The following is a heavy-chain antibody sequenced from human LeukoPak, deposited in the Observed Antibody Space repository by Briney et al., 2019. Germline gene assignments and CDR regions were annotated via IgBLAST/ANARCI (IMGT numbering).Heavy chain of an antibody. CDR1: GFAFSTSG. V-gene: IGHV3-30*19. Sequence: GGSLRLSCAASGFAFSTSGMHWVRQAPGKGLEWVAIISYDGSNEYHADSVKGRFTISRDNSKNTMYLQMNSLRVEDTAVYFCAKDRMTTVTSYYHYFGMDVWGQGTTVTVSS. CDR2: ISYDGSNE. D-gene: IGHD4-11*01. CDR3: AKDRMTTVTSYYHYFGMDV. J-gene: IGHJ6*02.